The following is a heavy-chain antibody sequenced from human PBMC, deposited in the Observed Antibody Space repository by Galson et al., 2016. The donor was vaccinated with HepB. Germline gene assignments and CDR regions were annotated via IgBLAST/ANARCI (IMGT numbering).Heavy chain of an antibody. Sequence: SVKVSCKASGYIFTSYYIHWVRQAPGQGLEWLGIINPSGGTTTYAQKFQGRVTLTRDTSTSTVYMELSSLRSEDTAVYYCAGDESVAAAVTGYWGQGTLVTVPS. J-gene: IGHJ4*02. D-gene: IGHD6-13*01. CDR2: INPSGGTT. CDR3: AGDESVAAAVTGY. V-gene: IGHV1-46*01. CDR1: GYIFTSYY.